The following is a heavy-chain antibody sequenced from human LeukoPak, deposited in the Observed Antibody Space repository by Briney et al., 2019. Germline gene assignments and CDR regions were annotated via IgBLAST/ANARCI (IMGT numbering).Heavy chain of an antibody. V-gene: IGHV3-23*01. CDR3: AKYAEGSSGYYFDY. CDR2: ISGSGGST. Sequence: PGGSLGLSCAASGYTFSSYAMSWVRQAPGKGLEWVSAISGSGGSTYYADSVKGRFTISRDNSKNTLYLQMNSLRAEDTAVSYCAKYAEGSSGYYFDYWGQGTLVTVSS. CDR1: GYTFSSYA. D-gene: IGHD3-22*01. J-gene: IGHJ4*02.